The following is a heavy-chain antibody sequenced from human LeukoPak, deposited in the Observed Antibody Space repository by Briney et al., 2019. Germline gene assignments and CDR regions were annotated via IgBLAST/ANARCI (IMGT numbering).Heavy chain of an antibody. J-gene: IGHJ4*02. V-gene: IGHV3-30*02. D-gene: IGHD3-22*01. CDR3: AKDLGYYDRPFDY. Sequence: GGSLRLSCAASGFTFSSYGMHWVRQAPGKGLEWVAFIRYDGSNKYYADSVKGRFTISRDNSKNTLYLKMNSLSAEDTAVYYCAKDLGYYDRPFDYWGQGTLVSVSS. CDR1: GFTFSSYG. CDR2: IRYDGSNK.